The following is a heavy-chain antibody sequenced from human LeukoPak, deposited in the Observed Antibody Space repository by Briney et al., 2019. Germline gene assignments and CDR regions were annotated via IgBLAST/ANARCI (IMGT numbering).Heavy chain of an antibody. CDR2: ISSGGSTI. Sequence: GGSLRLSCAASGFTFSDYFMSWIRQAPGKGLEWVSYISSGGSTIYYADSVRGRFTISRDNAKNSLYLQMHSLRAEDTALYFCARDPYSGSYGNYYYYYMDVWGKGTTVTISS. CDR3: ARDPYSGSYGNYYYYYMDV. CDR1: GFTFSDYF. J-gene: IGHJ6*03. V-gene: IGHV3-11*04. D-gene: IGHD1-26*01.